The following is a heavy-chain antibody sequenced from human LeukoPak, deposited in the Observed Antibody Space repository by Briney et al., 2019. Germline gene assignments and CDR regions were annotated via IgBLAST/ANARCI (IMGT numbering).Heavy chain of an antibody. CDR2: IYYSGST. J-gene: IGHJ4*02. CDR1: GGSISSYY. CDR3: ARDQGELLIDY. D-gene: IGHD1-26*01. Sequence: SETLSLTCTVSGGSISSYYWSWIRQPPGKGLEWIGYIYYSGSTNYNPSLKSRVTISVDTSKNQSSLKLSSVTAADTAVYYCARDQGELLIDYWGQGTLVTVSS. V-gene: IGHV4-59*01.